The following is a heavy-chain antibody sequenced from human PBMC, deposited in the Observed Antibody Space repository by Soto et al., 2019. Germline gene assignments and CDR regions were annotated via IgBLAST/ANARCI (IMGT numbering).Heavy chain of an antibody. J-gene: IGHJ4*02. CDR2: ISGYNYNT. Sequence: GASVQVSCKASGYTYTSYGITWVRQAPGHGLEWMGWISGYNYNTNYAQRFQGRVIMTTDAGTTTAHMELRSLTFDDTAVYYCARAKWGPPIDFWGQGTQVTVSS. CDR1: GYTYTSYG. CDR3: ARAKWGPPIDF. V-gene: IGHV1-18*01. D-gene: IGHD1-26*01.